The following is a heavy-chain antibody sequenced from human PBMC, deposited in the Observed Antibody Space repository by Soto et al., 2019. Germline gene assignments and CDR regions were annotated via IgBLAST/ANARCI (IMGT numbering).Heavy chain of an antibody. D-gene: IGHD3-3*01. Sequence: VQLVESGGGVVQPGRSLRLSCAASGFTFSSYGMHWVRQAPGKGLEWVSSISSSSSYIYYADSVKGRFTISRDNAKNSLYLQMNSLRAEDTAVYYCARDRPEYYDFWSGAEGGYYYYGMDVWGQGTTVTVSS. CDR3: ARDRPEYYDFWSGAEGGYYYYGMDV. CDR1: GFTFSSYG. V-gene: IGHV3-21*01. J-gene: IGHJ6*02. CDR2: ISSSSSYI.